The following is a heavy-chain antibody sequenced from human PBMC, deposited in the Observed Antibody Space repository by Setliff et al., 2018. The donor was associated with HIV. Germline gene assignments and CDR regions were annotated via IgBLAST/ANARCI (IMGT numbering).Heavy chain of an antibody. J-gene: IGHJ3*02. CDR2: VNHRGTT. CDR3: AREDTTGYYSLSAFDI. D-gene: IGHD3-22*01. CDR1: GGSFSNCY. Sequence: SETLSLTCAVYGGSFSNCYWTWIRQSPGRGLEWIGEVNHRGTTNYSPSLKSRVTISQDTSKRQFSLRMTSVTAADTAVYYCAREDTTGYYSLSAFDIWGQGTLVTVSS. V-gene: IGHV4-34*01.